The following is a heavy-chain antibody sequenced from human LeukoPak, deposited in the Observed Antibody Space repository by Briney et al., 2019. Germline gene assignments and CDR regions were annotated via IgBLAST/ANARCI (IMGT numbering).Heavy chain of an antibody. CDR1: GGSISSYY. V-gene: IGHV4-59*01. Sequence: SETLSLTCTVSGGSISSYYWSWIRQPPGKGLEWIGYIYYSGSTNYNPSLKSRVTISVDTSKNQFSLKLSSVTAADTAVHYCARAIPLDYWGQGTLVTVSS. CDR2: IYYSGST. J-gene: IGHJ4*02. CDR3: ARAIPLDY. D-gene: IGHD2-2*02.